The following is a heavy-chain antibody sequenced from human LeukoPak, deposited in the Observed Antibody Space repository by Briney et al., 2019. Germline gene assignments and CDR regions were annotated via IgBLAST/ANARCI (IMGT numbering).Heavy chain of an antibody. CDR3: AKDRGGSSLI. J-gene: IGHJ3*02. CDR2: ISYDGSNK. Sequence: PGGSLRLSCAASGFTFSSYGMHWVRQAPGKGLEWVAVISYDGSNKYYADSVKGRFTISRDNSKNTLYLQMNSLGAEDTAVYYCAKDRGGSSLIWGQGTMVTVSS. V-gene: IGHV3-30*18. D-gene: IGHD6-13*01. CDR1: GFTFSSYG.